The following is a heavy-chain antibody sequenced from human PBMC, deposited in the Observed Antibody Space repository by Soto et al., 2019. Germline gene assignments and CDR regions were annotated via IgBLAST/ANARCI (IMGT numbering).Heavy chain of an antibody. V-gene: IGHV4-34*01. D-gene: IGHD3-3*01. CDR2: INHSGST. CDR1: GGSFSGYY. CDR3: ARQVATIFGVVFRYYYYYGMDV. J-gene: IGHJ6*02. Sequence: SETLSLTCAGYGGSFSGYYWSWIRQPPGKGLEWIGEINHSGSTNYNPSLKSRVTISVDTSKNQFSLKLSSVTSADTAVYYCARQVATIFGVVFRYYYYYGMDVWGQGTTVTVSS.